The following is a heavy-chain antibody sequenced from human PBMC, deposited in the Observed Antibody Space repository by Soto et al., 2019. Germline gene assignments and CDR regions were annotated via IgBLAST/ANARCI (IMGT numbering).Heavy chain of an antibody. CDR3: ARHGGGYEYYFDY. D-gene: IGHD5-12*01. CDR2: IYYSGST. J-gene: IGHJ4*02. CDR1: GGSISSSSYY. Sequence: SETLSLTCTVSGGSISSSSYYWGWIRQPPGKGLEWIGSIYYSGSTYYNPSLKSRVTISVDTSKNQFSLKLGSVTAADTAVYYCARHGGGYEYYFDYWGQGTLVTVSS. V-gene: IGHV4-39*01.